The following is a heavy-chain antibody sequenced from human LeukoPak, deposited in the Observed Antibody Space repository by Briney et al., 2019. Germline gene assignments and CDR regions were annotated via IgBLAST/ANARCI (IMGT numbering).Heavy chain of an antibody. CDR3: ARGRGVVVIAYFDY. V-gene: IGHV3-53*01. CDR1: GFTVSSNY. J-gene: IGHJ4*02. D-gene: IGHD3-22*01. CDR2: IYTGGST. Sequence: GGSLRLSCAASGFTVSSNYMSWVRQAPGKGLEWVSAIYTGGSTYYADSVKGRFTISRDNSKNTLYLQMNSLRAEDTAVYYCARGRGVVVIAYFDYWGQGTLVTVSS.